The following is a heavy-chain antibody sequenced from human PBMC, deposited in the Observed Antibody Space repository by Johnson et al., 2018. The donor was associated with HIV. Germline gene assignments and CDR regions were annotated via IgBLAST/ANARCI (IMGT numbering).Heavy chain of an antibody. V-gene: IGHV3-23*04. CDR2: ISGSGGST. CDR1: GFTFFDYY. CDR3: ARGREDS. D-gene: IGHD1-26*01. Sequence: VQLVESGGGLVKPGGSLRLSCAASGFTFFDYYMSWIRQAPGKGLEWVSAISGSGGSTYYADSVKGRFTISRDNSKNTLYLQMNTLRADDTGVYFCARGREDSWGQGTMVTVSS. J-gene: IGHJ3*01.